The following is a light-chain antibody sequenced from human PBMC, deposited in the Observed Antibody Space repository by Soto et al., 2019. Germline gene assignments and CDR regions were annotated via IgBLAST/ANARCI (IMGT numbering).Light chain of an antibody. J-gene: IGKJ1*01. CDR3: PQYGSSPRT. CDR2: GAS. V-gene: IGKV3-20*01. Sequence: EIVLTQSPRTLSLSPGERATLSCRASQSVSSSYLAWYQQKPGQAPRLLIYGASSRPTGIPDRFSGSGSGTDFTLTISRLEPEDFAVYYCPQYGSSPRTFGQGTKVDIK. CDR1: QSVSSSY.